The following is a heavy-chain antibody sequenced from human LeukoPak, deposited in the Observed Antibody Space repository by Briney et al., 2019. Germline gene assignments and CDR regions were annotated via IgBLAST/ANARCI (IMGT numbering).Heavy chain of an antibody. CDR3: ASGFNYYDSSGYLYY. D-gene: IGHD3-22*01. J-gene: IGHJ4*02. CDR1: GGSISSGDYY. CDR2: IYYSGST. V-gene: IGHV4-30-4*01. Sequence: SETLSLTCTVSGGSISSGDYYWSWIRQPPGKGLEWIGYIYYSGSTYYNPSLKSRVTISVDTSKNQFSLKLSSVTAADTAMYYCASGFNYYDSSGYLYYWGQGTLVTVSS.